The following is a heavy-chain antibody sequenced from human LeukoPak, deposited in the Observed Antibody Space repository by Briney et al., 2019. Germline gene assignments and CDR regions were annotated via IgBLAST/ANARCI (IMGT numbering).Heavy chain of an antibody. CDR2: IYYSGST. CDR3: ARSGYSSGWYSIDY. D-gene: IGHD6-19*01. Sequence: PSETLSLTCTVSGGSISSYYWSWLRQPPGKGLEWIGYIYYSGSTNYNPSLKSRVTISVDTSKNQFSLKLSSVTAADTAVYYCARSGYSSGWYSIDYWGQGTLVTVSS. V-gene: IGHV4-59*01. CDR1: GGSISSYY. J-gene: IGHJ4*02.